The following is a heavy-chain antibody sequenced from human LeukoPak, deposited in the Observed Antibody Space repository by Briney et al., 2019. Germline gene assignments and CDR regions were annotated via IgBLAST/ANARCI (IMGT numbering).Heavy chain of an antibody. CDR2: LSGDGITT. D-gene: IGHD6-13*01. Sequence: PGGSLRLSCAASDFTFSSHSMYWVCQAPGKGLVSVARLSGDGITTRHANSVHVRFTISRDNAKNTLYLQMNSLRVEDTALYYCARGIASSRSVAIDLWGQGTLVAVSS. J-gene: IGHJ4*02. CDR1: DFTFSSHS. V-gene: IGHV3-74*01. CDR3: ARGIASSRSVAIDL.